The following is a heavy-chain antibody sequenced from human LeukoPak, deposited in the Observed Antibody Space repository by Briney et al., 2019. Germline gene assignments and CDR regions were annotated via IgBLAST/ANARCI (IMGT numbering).Heavy chain of an antibody. CDR3: ARVGYYYDSSGSHDAFDI. CDR1: GGSISSGDYY. D-gene: IGHD3-22*01. J-gene: IGHJ3*02. CDR2: IYYSGST. Sequence: SQTLSLTCTVSGGSISSGDYYWSWIRQPPGKGLEWIGYIYYSGSTYYNPSLKSRVTISVDTSKNQFSLKLSSVTAADTAAYYCARVGYYYDSSGSHDAFDIWGQGTMVTVSS. V-gene: IGHV4-30-4*01.